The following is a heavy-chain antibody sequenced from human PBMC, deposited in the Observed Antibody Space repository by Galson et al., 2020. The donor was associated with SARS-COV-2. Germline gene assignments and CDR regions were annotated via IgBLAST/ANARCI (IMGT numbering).Heavy chain of an antibody. CDR3: ATVGDIAVVPATILFYYYMDV. V-gene: IGHV3-15*01. CDR1: GFTFSNAW. CDR2: IKSKSDGATT. D-gene: IGHD2-2*01. Sequence: GESLKISCAASGFTFSNAWMSWVRQAPGKGLEWVGRIKSKSDGATTDYAAPVKGRFTISRDDSKNTLYLQLNSLKTEDTAVYHCATVGDIAVVPATILFYYYMDVWGKGTTVTVSS. J-gene: IGHJ6*03.